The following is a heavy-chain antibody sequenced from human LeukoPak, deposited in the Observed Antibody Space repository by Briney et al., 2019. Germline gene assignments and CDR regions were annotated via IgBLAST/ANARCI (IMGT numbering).Heavy chain of an antibody. CDR1: GGTFSSYA. V-gene: IGHV1-18*01. Sequence: GASVKVSCKASGGTFSSYAISWVRQAPGQGLEWMGWISAYNGNTNYAQKLQGRVTMTTDTSTSTAYMELRSLRSDDTAVYYCARVAAYYYYYMDVWGKGTTVTISS. CDR3: ARVAAYYYYYMDV. CDR2: ISAYNGNT. D-gene: IGHD6-25*01. J-gene: IGHJ6*03.